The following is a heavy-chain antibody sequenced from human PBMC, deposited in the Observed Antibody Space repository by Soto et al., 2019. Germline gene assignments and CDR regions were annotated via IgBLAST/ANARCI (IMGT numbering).Heavy chain of an antibody. D-gene: IGHD6-19*01. V-gene: IGHV3-33*01. J-gene: IGHJ6*02. Sequence: GGSLRLSCAASGFTFSSYGIHWVRQAPGKGLEWVAVIWSDGSNKYYADSVKGRFTISRDNSKNTLYLQMNSLRAEDTAVYYCARVFEGWLVSLQDYYYGMDVWGQGTTVTVSS. CDR2: IWSDGSNK. CDR3: ARVFEGWLVSLQDYYYGMDV. CDR1: GFTFSSYG.